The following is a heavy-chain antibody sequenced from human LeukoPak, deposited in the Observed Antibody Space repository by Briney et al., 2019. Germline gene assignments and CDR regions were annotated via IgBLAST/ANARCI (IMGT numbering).Heavy chain of an antibody. V-gene: IGHV3-30*02. CDR1: GFTFSSYG. D-gene: IGHD2-2*01. Sequence: PGGSLRLSCAASGFTFSSYGMHWVRQAPGKGLEWVAFIRYDGSNKYYADSVKGRFTISRDNSKNTLYLQMNSLRAEDTAVYYCAKGAFIVVVPAAPHFDYWGQGTLVTVSS. CDR3: AKGAFIVVVPAAPHFDY. CDR2: IRYDGSNK. J-gene: IGHJ4*02.